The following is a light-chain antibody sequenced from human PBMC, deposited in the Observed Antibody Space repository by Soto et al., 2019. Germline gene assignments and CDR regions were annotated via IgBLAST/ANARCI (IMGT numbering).Light chain of an antibody. CDR3: SSYTSSSTQV. CDR2: EVS. V-gene: IGLV2-14*01. CDR1: SRDVGGYNY. J-gene: IGLJ3*02. Sequence: QSVLTQPASVSGSPGQSITISCTGTSRDVGGYNYVSWYQQHPGKAPKLMIYEVSNRPSGVSNRFSGSKSGNTASLTISGLQAEDEADYYCSSYTSSSTQVFGGGTQLTVL.